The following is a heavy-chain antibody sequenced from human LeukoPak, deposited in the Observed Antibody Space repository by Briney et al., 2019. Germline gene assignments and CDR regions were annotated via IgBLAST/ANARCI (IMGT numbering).Heavy chain of an antibody. J-gene: IGHJ4*02. CDR1: GYSISSGYY. Sequence: SETLSLTCTVSGYSISSGYYWGWIRQPPGKGLEWIGSIYHSGSTYYNPSRKSRVTISVDTSKNQFSLKLSSVTAADTAVYYCARQTRYFDYWGQGTLVTVSS. CDR3: ARQTRYFDY. V-gene: IGHV4-38-2*02. CDR2: IYHSGST.